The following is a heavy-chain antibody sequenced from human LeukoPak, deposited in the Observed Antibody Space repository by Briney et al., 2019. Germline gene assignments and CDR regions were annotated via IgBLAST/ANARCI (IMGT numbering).Heavy chain of an antibody. CDR1: GGSISSSSYY. V-gene: IGHV4-39*01. CDR2: IYYSGST. Sequence: SETLSLTCTVSGGSISSSSYYWGWIRQPPGKGLEWIGSIYYSGSTYYNPSLKSRVTISVDTSKNQFSLKLSSVTAADTAVYYCARHGYGSGNYYGYWGQGTLVTVSS. D-gene: IGHD3-10*01. J-gene: IGHJ4*02. CDR3: ARHGYGSGNYYGY.